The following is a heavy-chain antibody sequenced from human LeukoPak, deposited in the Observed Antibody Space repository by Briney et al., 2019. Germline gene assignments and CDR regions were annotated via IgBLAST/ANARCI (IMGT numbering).Heavy chain of an antibody. J-gene: IGHJ4*02. D-gene: IGHD3-9*01. V-gene: IGHV3-21*01. CDR2: ISSSSSYI. CDR3: AREEGLGDRLVINPAVDY. Sequence: PGGSLRLSCAASGFTFSSYSMKWVRQAPGKGLEWVSSISSSSSYIYYADSVKGRFTISRDNAKNSLYLQMNSLRAEDTAVYYCAREEGLGDRLVINPAVDYWGQGTLVTVSS. CDR1: GFTFSSYS.